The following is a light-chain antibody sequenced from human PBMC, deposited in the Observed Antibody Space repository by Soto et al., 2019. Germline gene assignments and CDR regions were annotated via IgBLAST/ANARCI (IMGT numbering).Light chain of an antibody. J-gene: IGKJ2*01. V-gene: IGKV1-5*01. CDR1: QGISSW. CDR2: DVS. Sequence: DIQMTQSPSTLSASVGDRVTITCRASQGISSWLAWYQQKTGKAPKVLIYDVSTLESGVPSRFSGSGSGAEFTLTISSLQPDDFATYYCQQYISYPYTFGQGTKLEI. CDR3: QQYISYPYT.